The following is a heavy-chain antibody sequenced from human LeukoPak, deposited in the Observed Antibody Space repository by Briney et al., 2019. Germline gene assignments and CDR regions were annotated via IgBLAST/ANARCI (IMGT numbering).Heavy chain of an antibody. V-gene: IGHV3-74*01. Sequence: GGSLRLSCAASGFTVSNYWMHWVRHTPGKGLVWVSLINIDGTIATYADAVTGPFTISRDNAKNTLHLQMNSLRAEDTAVYYCAKVGVIAATRWFDPWGPGTLVSVSS. CDR1: GFTVSNYW. J-gene: IGHJ5*02. D-gene: IGHD2-15*01. CDR2: INIDGTIA. CDR3: AKVGVIAATRWFDP.